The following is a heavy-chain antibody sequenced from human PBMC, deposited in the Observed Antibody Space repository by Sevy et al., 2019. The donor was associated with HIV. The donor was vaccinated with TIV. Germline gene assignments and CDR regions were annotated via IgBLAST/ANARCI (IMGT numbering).Heavy chain of an antibody. D-gene: IGHD3-10*01. Sequence: GGSLRLSCAASGFTFSNYFINWVRQAPGKGLEWVSSISSGSSYIFYADSVKGRFTISRDNAKNSLYLHRNSPRAEDTAVYYCARGDYYGSLYYFDYWGPGTLVTVSS. V-gene: IGHV3-21*01. J-gene: IGHJ4*02. CDR1: GFTFSNYF. CDR3: ARGDYYGSLYYFDY. CDR2: ISSGSSYI.